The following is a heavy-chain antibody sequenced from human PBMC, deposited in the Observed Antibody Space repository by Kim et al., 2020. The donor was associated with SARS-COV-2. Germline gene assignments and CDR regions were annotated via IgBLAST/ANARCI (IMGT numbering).Heavy chain of an antibody. CDR3: ARGGDSGLDF. D-gene: IGHD3-16*01. V-gene: IGHV6-1*01. CDR1: GDNVSNRNVA. CDR2: TYYASNWVN. J-gene: IGHJ4*02. Sequence: SQTLSLTCVISGDNVSNRNVAWNWIRQSPSRGLEWLGRTYYASNWVNEYALSVNGRMTISADASSNRFSLHLASVTPEDTAFYHCARGGDSGLDFWGQGTLVTVS.